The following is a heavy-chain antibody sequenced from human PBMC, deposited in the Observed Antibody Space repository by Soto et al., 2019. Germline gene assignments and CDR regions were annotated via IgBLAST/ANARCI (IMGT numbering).Heavy chain of an antibody. J-gene: IGHJ4*02. CDR1: GGSISSGDYY. Sequence: PSATLSLTCTVSGGSISSGDYYWSWIRQPPGKGLEWIGYIYSSGSTYYNPSLKNRVTISVDTSKNQFSLKLSSVTAADTAVYYCARDLGPRDPIVVVIWGQGTLVTVSS. D-gene: IGHD3-22*01. CDR3: ARDLGPRDPIVVVI. V-gene: IGHV4-30-4*01. CDR2: IYSSGST.